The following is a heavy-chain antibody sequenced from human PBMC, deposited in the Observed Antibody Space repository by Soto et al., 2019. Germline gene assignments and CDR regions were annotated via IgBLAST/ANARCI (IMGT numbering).Heavy chain of an antibody. CDR2: IYHSGST. Sequence: QMQLQESGPGLVKPSGTLSLTCAVSGGSISTNNWWSWVRQPPGKGLEWIGEIYHSGSTNYNPSLESRVTISVDKSKHQFSLKLSSVTAADTAVYYCARGDGGNLHWYFNLWGRGTLVTVSS. CDR3: ARGDGGNLHWYFNL. V-gene: IGHV4-4*02. CDR1: GGSISTNNW. D-gene: IGHD2-21*01. J-gene: IGHJ2*01.